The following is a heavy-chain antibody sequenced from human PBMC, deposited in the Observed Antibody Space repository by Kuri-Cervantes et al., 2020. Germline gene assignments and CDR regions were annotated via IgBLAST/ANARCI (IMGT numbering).Heavy chain of an antibody. D-gene: IGHD2-2*01. CDR1: GYTFTGYY. CDR2: INPNSGGT. V-gene: IGHV1-2*02. CDR3: ARGADIVVVPATPDYYYYGLDV. J-gene: IGHJ6*02. Sequence: ASVKVSCKASGYTFTGYYMHWVRQAPGQGLEWMGWINPNSGGTNYAQKLQGRVTMTTDTSTRTANMELRGLRFDDTAVYYCARGADIVVVPATPDYYYYGLDVWGQGTTVTVSS.